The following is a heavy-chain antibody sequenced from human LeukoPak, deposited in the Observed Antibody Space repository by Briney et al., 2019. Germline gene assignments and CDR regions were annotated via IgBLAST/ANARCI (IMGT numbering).Heavy chain of an antibody. CDR3: AKGTGYDY. CDR1: GFTFSSYG. J-gene: IGHJ4*02. CDR2: ISYDGSNK. Sequence: GGSLRLSCAASGFTFSSYGMHWVRQAPGKGLEWVAVISYDGSNKYYADSVKGRFTISRDNSKNTLYLQMNSLRAEDTAVYYCAKGTGYDYWGQGTLVAVSS. D-gene: IGHD7-27*01. V-gene: IGHV3-30*18.